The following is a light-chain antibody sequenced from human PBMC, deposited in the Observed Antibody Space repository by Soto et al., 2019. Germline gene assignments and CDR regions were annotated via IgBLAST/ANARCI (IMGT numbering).Light chain of an antibody. J-gene: IGKJ1*01. V-gene: IGKV3-15*01. CDR1: QSVSSN. Sequence: EIVMTPSPATPSVSPGERATLSCRASQSVSSNLAWYQQKPGQAPRLLIYGASTRATGIPARFSGSGSGTGFTLTISSLQSEDFAVYSCQQYNNWPTFGQGTKVDIK. CDR3: QQYNNWPT. CDR2: GAS.